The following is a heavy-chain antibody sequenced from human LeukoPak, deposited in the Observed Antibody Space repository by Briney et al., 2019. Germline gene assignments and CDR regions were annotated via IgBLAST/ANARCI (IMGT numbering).Heavy chain of an antibody. Sequence: GGSLRLSCAASGFTFSSYAMSWVRQAPGKGLEWVSAISGSGGSTYYADSVKGRFTISRDNSKNTLYLQMNSLRAEDTAVYYCAKDAGKGYCSSTSCAFDSWGQGALVTVSS. CDR2: ISGSGGST. J-gene: IGHJ4*02. CDR3: AKDAGKGYCSSTSCAFDS. D-gene: IGHD2-2*01. V-gene: IGHV3-23*01. CDR1: GFTFSSYA.